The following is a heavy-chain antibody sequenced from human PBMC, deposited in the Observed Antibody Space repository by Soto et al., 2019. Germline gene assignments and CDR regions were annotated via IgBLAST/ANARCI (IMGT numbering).Heavy chain of an antibody. CDR1: GFTFSSYG. CDR2: ISYDGSNK. J-gene: IGHJ4*02. V-gene: IGHV3-30*18. D-gene: IGHD2-15*01. Sequence: QVQLVESGGGVVQPGRSLRLSCAASGFTFSSYGMHWVRQAPGKGLEWVAGISYDGSNKYYADSVKGRFTISRDNSKNTLYLQMNSLRAEDTAVYYCAKDPTLRYCSGGSCYIWGQGTLVTVSS. CDR3: AKDPTLRYCSGGSCYI.